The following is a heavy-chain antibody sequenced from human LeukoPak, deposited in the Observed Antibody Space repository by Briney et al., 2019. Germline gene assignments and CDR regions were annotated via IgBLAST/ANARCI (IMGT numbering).Heavy chain of an antibody. V-gene: IGHV4-59*01. Sequence: SETLSLTCTVSGGSISSYYWSWIRQPPWKGLEWIGYIYYSGSTNYSPSLKSRVTISVDTSKNQFSLKLSSVTAADTAVYYCASGDNYYGSGSDYWGQGTLVTVSS. CDR1: GGSISSYY. D-gene: IGHD3-10*01. CDR2: IYYSGST. CDR3: ASGDNYYGSGSDY. J-gene: IGHJ4*02.